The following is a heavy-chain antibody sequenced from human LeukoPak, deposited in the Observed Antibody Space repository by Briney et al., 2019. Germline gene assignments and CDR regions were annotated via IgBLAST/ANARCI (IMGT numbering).Heavy chain of an antibody. CDR2: ITGSGGTT. CDR3: AKAYYYGSGTTLLTFDY. V-gene: IGHV3-23*01. J-gene: IGHJ4*02. D-gene: IGHD3-10*01. Sequence: GGSLRLSCAASGFTFSSYAMSWVRQAPGKGLEWVSAITGSGGTTYYADSVKGRFTISRDNSKNTLYLQMNSLRAEGTAVYYCAKAYYYGSGTTLLTFDYWGQGTLVTVSS. CDR1: GFTFSSYA.